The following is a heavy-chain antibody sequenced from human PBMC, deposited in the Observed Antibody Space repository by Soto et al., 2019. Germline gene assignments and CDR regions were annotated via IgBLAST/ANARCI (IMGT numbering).Heavy chain of an antibody. CDR1: CYTLTSYG. D-gene: IGHD3-22*01. J-gene: IGHJ6*02. CDR2: ISAYNGNT. Sequence: ASVKVPFKASCYTLTSYGFSWGRQGPGQRFEWMGWISAYNGNTNYAQKLQGRVTMTTDTSTSTAYMELRSLRSDDTAVYYCARVLHYDSSGYYTRYYYGMDVWGQGTTVTVSS. CDR3: ARVLHYDSSGYYTRYYYGMDV. V-gene: IGHV1-18*01.